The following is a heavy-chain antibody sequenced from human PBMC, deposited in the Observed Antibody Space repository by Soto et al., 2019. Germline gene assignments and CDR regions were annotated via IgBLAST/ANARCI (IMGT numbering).Heavy chain of an antibody. D-gene: IGHD3-16*02. Sequence: QVQLVQSGAEVKKPGASVKVSCKASGYTFTSYGINWVRQATGQGLEWMGWMNPNSGNTGYAQKFQGRVTMTRNTSISTAYMELSSLRSEETAVYFCAREFFSGSYRQSDCWGQGTLVTVSS. J-gene: IGHJ4*02. CDR2: MNPNSGNT. CDR1: GYTFTSYG. CDR3: AREFFSGSYRQSDC. V-gene: IGHV1-8*01.